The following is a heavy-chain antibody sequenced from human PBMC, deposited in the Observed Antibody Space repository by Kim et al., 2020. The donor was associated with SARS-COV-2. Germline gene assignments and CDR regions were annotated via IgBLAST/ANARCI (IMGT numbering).Heavy chain of an antibody. J-gene: IGHJ6*02. Sequence: GGSLRLSCAASGFTFSSYEMNWVRQAPGKGLEWVSYISSSGSTIYYADSVKGRFTISRDNAKNSLYLQMNSLRAEDTAVYYCARSYGVGSYYYYGMDVWGRGTTVTVSS. D-gene: IGHD1-26*01. V-gene: IGHV3-48*03. CDR1: GFTFSSYE. CDR2: ISSSGSTI. CDR3: ARSYGVGSYYYYGMDV.